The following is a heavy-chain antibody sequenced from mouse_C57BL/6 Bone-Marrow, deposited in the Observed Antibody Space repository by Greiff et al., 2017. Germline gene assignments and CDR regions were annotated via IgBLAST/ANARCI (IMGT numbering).Heavy chain of an antibody. Sequence: EVKVVESGGGLVKPGGSLKLSCAASGFTFSSYTMSWVRQTPEKRLEWVATISGGGGNTYYPDSVKGRFTISRDNAKNTLYLQMSSLRSEDTALYYCARRGGLVDYFDYWGQGTTLTVSS. D-gene: IGHD1-1*02. V-gene: IGHV5-9*01. J-gene: IGHJ2*01. CDR3: ARRGGLVDYFDY. CDR2: ISGGGGNT. CDR1: GFTFSSYT.